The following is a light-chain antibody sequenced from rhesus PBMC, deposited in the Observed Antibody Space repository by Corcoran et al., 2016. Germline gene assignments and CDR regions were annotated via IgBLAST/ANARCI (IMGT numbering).Light chain of an antibody. CDR3: SSYAGRNTYI. CDR2: EVI. V-gene: IGLV2-23*01. J-gene: IGLJ1*01. Sequence: QAALTQPPSVSGSPGQSVTISCTGTSNDVGGYDYVSWHQQHPDTAPKLMIYEVIKRPSGVSDRFSGSKSGNTASLTISGLQAEDEADYHGSSYAGRNTYIFGSGTRLTVL. CDR1: SNDVGGYDY.